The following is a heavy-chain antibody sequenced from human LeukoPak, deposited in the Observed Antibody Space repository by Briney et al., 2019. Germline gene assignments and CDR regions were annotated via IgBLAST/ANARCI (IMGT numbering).Heavy chain of an antibody. Sequence: LETLPLTCTVSGGSISSYYWSWIRQPPGKGLECIGYIYNSGSTNYNPSLKSRVSISVDTSKNQFSLKLSSVTAADTAVYYCARSAIDAFDIWGQGTMVTVSS. V-gene: IGHV4-59*08. CDR2: IYNSGST. J-gene: IGHJ3*02. CDR1: GGSISSYY. D-gene: IGHD6-25*01. CDR3: ARSAIDAFDI.